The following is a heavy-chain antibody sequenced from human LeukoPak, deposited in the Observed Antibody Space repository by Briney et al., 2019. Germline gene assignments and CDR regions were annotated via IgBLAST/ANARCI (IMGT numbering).Heavy chain of an antibody. J-gene: IGHJ4*02. CDR2: IYYSGST. CDR1: GGSISSSSYY. V-gene: IGHV4-39*01. CDR3: ARTHGIAVTYYFDY. Sequence: SETLSLTCTVSGGSISSSSYYWGWIRQPPGKGLEWIGSIYYSGSTYHNPSLKSRVTISVDTSKNQFSLKLSSVTAADTAVYYCARTHGIAVTYYFDYWGQGTLVTVSS. D-gene: IGHD6-19*01.